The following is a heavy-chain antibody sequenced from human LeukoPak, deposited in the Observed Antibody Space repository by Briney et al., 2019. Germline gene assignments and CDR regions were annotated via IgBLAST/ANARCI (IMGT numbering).Heavy chain of an antibody. Sequence: GGSLRLSCAASGFTFSSYAMSWIRQAPGKGLEWVSYISSSTSNTNYADSVKGRFTISRDDAKNSLYLQMNSLRAEDTAVYYCVRGHTILGYWGQGTLVTVSS. CDR2: ISSSTSNT. V-gene: IGHV3-11*06. CDR3: VRGHTILGY. J-gene: IGHJ4*02. D-gene: IGHD3-3*01. CDR1: GFTFSSYA.